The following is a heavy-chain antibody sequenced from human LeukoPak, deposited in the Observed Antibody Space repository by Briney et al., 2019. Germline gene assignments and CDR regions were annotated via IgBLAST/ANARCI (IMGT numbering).Heavy chain of an antibody. J-gene: IGHJ4*02. D-gene: IGHD3-10*01. CDR1: GFTFSNYA. Sequence: GGSLRLSCAASGFTFSNYAMSWVRQAPGKGLEWVSGISSSGGSTYYADSVKGRFTISRDNSKNTLYLQMNSLRAEDTAVYYCAKVAYGSGTYGAFDYWGQGTLVTVSS. CDR2: ISSSGGST. CDR3: AKVAYGSGTYGAFDY. V-gene: IGHV3-23*01.